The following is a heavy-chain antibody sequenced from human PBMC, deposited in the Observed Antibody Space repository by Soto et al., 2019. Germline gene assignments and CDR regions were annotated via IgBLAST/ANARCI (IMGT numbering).Heavy chain of an antibody. CDR2: IYHSGST. CDR3: ARVPIYYDSSGYYYYGTFDI. Sequence: SETLSLTCAVSGGSINSAGYSWSWIRQPPGKGLQWIGYIYHSGSTYYNPSLKSRVTISLDRSNNHFSLKLSSVAAADTAVYYCARVPIYYDSSGYYYYGTFDIWGQGTMVTVSS. CDR1: GGSINSAGYS. J-gene: IGHJ3*02. D-gene: IGHD3-22*01. V-gene: IGHV4-30-2*01.